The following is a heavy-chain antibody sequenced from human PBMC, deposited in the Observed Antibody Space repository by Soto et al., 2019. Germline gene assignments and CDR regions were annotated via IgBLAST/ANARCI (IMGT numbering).Heavy chain of an antibody. V-gene: IGHV4-34*01. CDR2: INHSGST. CDR3: AKVFSKQKFLVATISRWADAFDI. CDR1: GGSFSGYY. J-gene: IGHJ3*02. Sequence: PSETLSLTCAVYGGSFSGYYWSWIRQPPGKGLEWIGEINHSGSTNYNPSLKSRVTISVDTSKNQFSLKLSSVTAADTAVYYCAKVFSKQKFLVATISRWADAFDIWGQGTMVTVS. D-gene: IGHD5-12*01.